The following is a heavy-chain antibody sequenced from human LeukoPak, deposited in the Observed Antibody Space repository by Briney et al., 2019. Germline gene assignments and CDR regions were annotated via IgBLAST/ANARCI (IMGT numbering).Heavy chain of an antibody. CDR3: ARDSYGDANFDS. J-gene: IGHJ4*02. D-gene: IGHD4-17*01. Sequence: GGSLRLSCEVSGITFSNFAMAWVRQAPGKGLEWVSLITGTSGRTYYAASVKGRFIISRDNSKNTLYLQMNSLRAEDTAVYYCARDSYGDANFDSWGQGTLVTVSS. V-gene: IGHV3-23*01. CDR1: GITFSNFA. CDR2: ITGTSGRT.